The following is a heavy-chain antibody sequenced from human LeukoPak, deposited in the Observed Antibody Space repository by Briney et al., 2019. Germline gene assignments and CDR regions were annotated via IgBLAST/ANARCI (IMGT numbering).Heavy chain of an antibody. CDR3: ARDGPLDGYNFRADAFDI. D-gene: IGHD5-24*01. J-gene: IGHJ3*02. Sequence: SETLSPTCAVYGGSFSGYYWSWIRHPPGKGLEWNGEINHSGSPNYYPSLKSRVTISVDTSKNQFSLKLSSVTAADTAVYYCARDGPLDGYNFRADAFDIWGQGTMVTVSS. V-gene: IGHV4-34*01. CDR2: INHSGSP. CDR1: GGSFSGYY.